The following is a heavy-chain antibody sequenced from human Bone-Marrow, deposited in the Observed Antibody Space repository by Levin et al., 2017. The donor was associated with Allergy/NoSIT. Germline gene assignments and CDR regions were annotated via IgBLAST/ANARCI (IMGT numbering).Heavy chain of an antibody. J-gene: IGHJ4*02. CDR3: VHSPHVRLLGVFDS. CDR1: GFTFSSYA. D-gene: IGHD5-12*01. Sequence: GASVKVSCAASGFTFSSYAMTWVRQAPGKGLEWVSTISGSGSSGNIYYAASVEGRFTISRDNSKRTLYLQMNSLRAEDTAVYYCVHSPHVRLLGVFDSWGQGTLVTVSS. V-gene: IGHV3-23*01. CDR2: ISGSGSSGNI.